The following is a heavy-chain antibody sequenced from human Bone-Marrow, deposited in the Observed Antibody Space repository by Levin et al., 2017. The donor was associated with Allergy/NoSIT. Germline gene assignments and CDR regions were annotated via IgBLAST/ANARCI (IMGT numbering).Heavy chain of an antibody. CDR2: IKSDGIEK. CDR1: GFTFSNYY. CDR3: VRATYCAPRNCPGLYFAY. J-gene: IGHJ4*02. V-gene: IGHV3-7*03. D-gene: IGHD2-21*01. Sequence: GGSLRLSCAASGFTFSNYYMTWVRQAPGKGLEWVANIKSDGIEKYYVDSVKGRFTVSRDNAKSSLNLQMNSLRAEDTAVYYCVRATYCAPRNCPGLYFAYWGQGTPVTVSS.